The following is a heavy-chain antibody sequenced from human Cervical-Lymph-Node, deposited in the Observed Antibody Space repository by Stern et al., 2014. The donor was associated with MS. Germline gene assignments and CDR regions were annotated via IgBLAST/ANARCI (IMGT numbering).Heavy chain of an antibody. CDR2: IYSDGST. J-gene: IGHJ4*02. CDR3: ARVTTKSDY. Sequence: VQLVESGGSFIQPGGSLRLSCAASGFTVSSNYMTWVRQAPGKGLEWVSVIYSDGSTYYADSVRGRFTLSRDNSKNTLYLQMNSLRAEDTAVYYCARVTTKSDYWGQGTLVTVSS. CDR1: GFTVSSNY. D-gene: IGHD1-1*01. V-gene: IGHV3-53*01.